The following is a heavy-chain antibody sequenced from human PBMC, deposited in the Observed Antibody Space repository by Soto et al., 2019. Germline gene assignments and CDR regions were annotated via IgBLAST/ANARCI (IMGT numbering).Heavy chain of an antibody. CDR1: GGSISSYY. J-gene: IGHJ5*02. V-gene: IGHV4-59*01. Sequence: PSETLSLTCTVSGGSISSYYWSWIRQPPGKGLEWIGYIYYSGSTNYNPSLKSRVTISVDTSKNQFSLKLSSVTAADTAVYYCASHALYYDSSGYYGWFDPWGQGTLVTVSS. CDR3: ASHALYYDSSGYYGWFDP. CDR2: IYYSGST. D-gene: IGHD3-22*01.